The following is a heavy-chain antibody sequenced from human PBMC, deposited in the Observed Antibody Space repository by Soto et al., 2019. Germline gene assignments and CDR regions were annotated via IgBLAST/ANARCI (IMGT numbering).Heavy chain of an antibody. Sequence: PSETLSLTCTVSGGFISNYYWSCVRQSPGPGLEWIGSIYYSGTTTYNPSLKRRVTILLDMSKNQFTLMLRSVTAADTDGYYCAKLKSLGSRRAGQRYHDDMRSWGQG. CDR3: AKLKSLGSRRAGQRYHDDMRS. J-gene: IGHJ3*01. D-gene: IGHD2-2*01. CDR1: GGFISNYY. V-gene: IGHV4-59*01. CDR2: IYYSGTT.